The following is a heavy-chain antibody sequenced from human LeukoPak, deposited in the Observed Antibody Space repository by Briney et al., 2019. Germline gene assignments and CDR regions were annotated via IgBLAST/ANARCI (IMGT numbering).Heavy chain of an antibody. CDR2: IYCSGST. CDR3: ARQKTVDYGAGAHFEY. CDR1: GGSISSSTYY. D-gene: IGHD3-10*01. Sequence: SETLSLTCTVSGGSISSSTYYWGWIRQPPGKGLEWIGSIYCSGSTYYNPSLKSRVTISVDTSKNQFSLKLSSVTAADTAVFYCARQKTVDYGAGAHFEYWGQGTLVTVSS. V-gene: IGHV4-39*01. J-gene: IGHJ4*02.